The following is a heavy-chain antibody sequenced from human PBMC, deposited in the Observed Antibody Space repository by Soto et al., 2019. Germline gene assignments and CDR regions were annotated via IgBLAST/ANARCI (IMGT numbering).Heavy chain of an antibody. CDR2: IYHTGIA. CDR3: ARIPAYDSSGYSFEPEWYFDL. Sequence: PSESLSLTCTASGHPITNSYWGWFREPSGKGLEWLGHIYHTGIADYNPSLQSRVTLSVDTSTNQFSLKLTSVSAADTAVYYCARIPAYDSSGYSFEPEWYFDLWGRGTLVTV. D-gene: IGHD3-22*01. V-gene: IGHV4-59*01. CDR1: GHPITNSY. J-gene: IGHJ2*01.